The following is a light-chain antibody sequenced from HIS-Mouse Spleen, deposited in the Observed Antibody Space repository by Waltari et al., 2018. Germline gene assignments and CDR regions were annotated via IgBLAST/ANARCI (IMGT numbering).Light chain of an antibody. CDR3: QSADSSGTYVV. CDR1: ALPRQY. Sequence: SYELTQPPSVSVSPGQTARITCPGDALPRQYAYWYQQKPAQAPVLVIYKDSERPSGIPVRFSGSSSGTTVTLTISGVQAEDEADYYCQSADSSGTYVVFGGGTKLTVL. V-gene: IGLV3-25*03. CDR2: KDS. J-gene: IGLJ2*01.